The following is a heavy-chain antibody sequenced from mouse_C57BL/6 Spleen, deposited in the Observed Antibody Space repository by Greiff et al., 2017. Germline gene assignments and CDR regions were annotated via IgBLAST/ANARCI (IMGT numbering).Heavy chain of an antibody. Sequence: VKLQESGPELVRPGTSVKVSCKASGYAFTNYLIEWVKQRPGQGLEWIGVINPGSGGTNYNEKFKGKATLTADKSSSTAYMQLSSLTSEDSAVYFCARGGVVATSYFDYWGQGTTLTVSS. CDR2: INPGSGGT. J-gene: IGHJ2*01. CDR3: ARGGVVATSYFDY. D-gene: IGHD1-1*01. V-gene: IGHV1-54*01. CDR1: GYAFTNYL.